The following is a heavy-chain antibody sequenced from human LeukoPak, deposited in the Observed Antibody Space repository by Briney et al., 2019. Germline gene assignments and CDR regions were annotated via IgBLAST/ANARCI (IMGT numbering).Heavy chain of an antibody. V-gene: IGHV1-18*01. Sequence: ASVKVSCKASGYTFTSYGISWVRQAPGQGLEWMGWISAYNGNTNYAQKLQGRVTMTTDTSTSTAYMELRSLRSDDTAVYYCAREAGLGYCSSTSCYDPYYYYGMDVWGQGTTVTVSS. CDR3: AREAGLGYCSSTSCYDPYYYYGMDV. CDR1: GYTFTSYG. D-gene: IGHD2-2*01. J-gene: IGHJ6*02. CDR2: ISAYNGNT.